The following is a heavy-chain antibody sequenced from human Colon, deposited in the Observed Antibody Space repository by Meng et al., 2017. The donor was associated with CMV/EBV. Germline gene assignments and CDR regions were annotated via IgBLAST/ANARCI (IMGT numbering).Heavy chain of an antibody. V-gene: IGHV1-8*01. CDR3: VRGRVVGGG. D-gene: IGHD2-21*01. Sequence: ASVKVSCKASGYTFGTYDIYWVRQASGQGLEWMGRMNPNSGHTAYAQKFQGRVTMTRNTSITTAYMELTSLTYEDTGVYYCVRGRVVGGGWGQGTLVTVSS. J-gene: IGHJ4*02. CDR1: GYTFGTYD. CDR2: MNPNSGHT.